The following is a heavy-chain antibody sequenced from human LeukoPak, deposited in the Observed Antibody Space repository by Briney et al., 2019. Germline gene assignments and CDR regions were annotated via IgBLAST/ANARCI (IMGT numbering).Heavy chain of an antibody. CDR1: DYTFTSYV. CDR3: ARDLGKYCTTTTCYGRNWFDP. D-gene: IGHD2-2*01. V-gene: IGHV1-18*01. Sequence: ASVKVSCKASDYTFTSYVISWVRQAPGQGVEGMGWVSAYNANKNYAQKFGGRGTMTTDTSTSTAYMELRSLRSDDTAVYYCARDLGKYCTTTTCYGRNWFDPWGQGTLVTVSS. CDR2: VSAYNANK. J-gene: IGHJ5*02.